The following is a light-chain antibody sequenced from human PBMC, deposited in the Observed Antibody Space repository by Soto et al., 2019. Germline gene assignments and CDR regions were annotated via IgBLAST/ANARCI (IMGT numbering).Light chain of an antibody. CDR3: AAWDDSLNGSSYV. CDR2: SNN. J-gene: IGLJ1*01. CDR1: SSNIGSNT. V-gene: IGLV1-44*01. Sequence: QSVLTQSPSASGTPGQRVTISCSGSSSNIGSNTVNWYQQLPGTAPKLLIYSNNQRPSGVPDRFSGSKSGTSASLAISGLQPEDEADYYCAAWDDSLNGSSYVFGTGTKVTVL.